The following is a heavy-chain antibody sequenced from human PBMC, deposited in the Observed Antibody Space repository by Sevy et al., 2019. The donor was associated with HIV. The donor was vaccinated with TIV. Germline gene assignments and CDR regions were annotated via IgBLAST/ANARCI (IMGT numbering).Heavy chain of an antibody. J-gene: IGHJ4*02. D-gene: IGHD3-22*01. CDR1: GFSFSSYW. V-gene: IGHV3-7*04. CDR3: ARGNSGSFDY. CDR2: IKQDESEK. Sequence: GGCLRLSCAASGFSFSSYWMHWVRQAPGKGLEWVANIKQDESEKYYVASVKGRFTISRDNANNSVYLQMNSLRPEDTAIYYCARGNSGSFDYWGQGTLVTVSS.